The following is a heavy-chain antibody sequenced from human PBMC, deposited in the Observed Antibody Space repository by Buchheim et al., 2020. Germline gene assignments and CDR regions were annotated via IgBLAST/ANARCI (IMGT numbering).Heavy chain of an antibody. CDR3: TTDFHEGYFGS. CDR2: VKTKHVGGTT. D-gene: IGHD3-22*01. CDR1: GFTFSNVW. Sequence: EAHLVEFGGGLVKPGGSLRLSCAASGFTFSNVWMSWVRQAPGKGLEWVGRVKTKHVGGTTESAAPVKGRFTVSRDDSKNMVYLQMDSLKAEDTAMYYCTTDFHEGYFGSWGQGTL. V-gene: IGHV3-15*01. J-gene: IGHJ4*02.